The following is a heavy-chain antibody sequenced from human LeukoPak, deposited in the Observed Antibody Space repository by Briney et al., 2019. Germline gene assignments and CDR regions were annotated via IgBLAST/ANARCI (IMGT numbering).Heavy chain of an antibody. V-gene: IGHV4-30-2*01. CDR2: IYHSGST. CDR3: ARHNGPWTYYYGSGSYDY. Sequence: PSETLSLTCTVSGGSISSGGYYWSWIRQPPGKGLEWIGYIYHSGSTYYNPSLKSRVTISVDRSKNQFSLKLSSVTAADTAVNYCARHNGPWTYYYGSGSYDYWGQGTLVTVSS. J-gene: IGHJ4*02. CDR1: GGSISSGGYY. D-gene: IGHD3-10*01.